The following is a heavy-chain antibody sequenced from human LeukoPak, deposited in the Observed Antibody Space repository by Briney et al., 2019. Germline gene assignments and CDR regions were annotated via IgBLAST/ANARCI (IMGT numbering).Heavy chain of an antibody. V-gene: IGHV4-59*01. J-gene: IGHJ4*02. CDR2: IYYSGST. Sequence: SETLSLTCTVSGGSISSYYWSWIRQPPGKGLEWIGYIYYSGSTNYNPSLKSRVTISVDTSKNQFSLKLSSVTAADTAVYYCARPVITIYFDYCGQGTLVTVSS. D-gene: IGHD4-23*01. CDR3: ARPVITIYFDY. CDR1: GGSISSYY.